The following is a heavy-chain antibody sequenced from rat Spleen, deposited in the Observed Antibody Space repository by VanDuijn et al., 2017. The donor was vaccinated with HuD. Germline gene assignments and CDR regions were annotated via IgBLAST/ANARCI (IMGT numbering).Heavy chain of an antibody. CDR3: TRRGHTMGLTSRYFDY. Sequence: EVQLVESDGGLVQPGRSLKLSCATSGFTFSDCYMAWVRQAPTKGLEWVATISYDGSSTYYRDSVKGRFTVSRNNAKSTLYLQMNSLRSEDTATYYCTRRGHTMGLTSRYFDYWGQGTLVTVSS. V-gene: IGHV5-29*01. CDR1: GFTFSDCY. J-gene: IGHJ3*01. D-gene: IGHD1-9*01. CDR2: ISYDGSST.